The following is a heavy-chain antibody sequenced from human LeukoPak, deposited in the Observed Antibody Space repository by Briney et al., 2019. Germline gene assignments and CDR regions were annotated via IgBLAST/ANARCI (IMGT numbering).Heavy chain of an antibody. V-gene: IGHV3-11*06. Sequence: GGSLRLSCAASGFTFSDYYVSWIRQAPGKGLEWVSYISSRSSYTNYADSVKGRFTISRDNAKNSLYLQMNSLRAEDTAVYYCARAWIQLWHPYYYYGMDVWGKGTTVTVSS. CDR2: ISSRSSYT. CDR1: GFTFSDYY. CDR3: ARAWIQLWHPYYYYGMDV. J-gene: IGHJ6*04. D-gene: IGHD5-18*01.